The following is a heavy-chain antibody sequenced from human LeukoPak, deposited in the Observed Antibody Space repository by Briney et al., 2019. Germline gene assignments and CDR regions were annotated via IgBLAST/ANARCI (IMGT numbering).Heavy chain of an antibody. D-gene: IGHD3-10*01. J-gene: IGHJ4*02. V-gene: IGHV1-2*02. CDR2: INPNSGGT. CDR1: GYAFTGYY. Sequence: ASVKVSCKASGYAFTGYYMHWVRQAPGQGLEWMGWINPNSGGTNYAQKFQGRVTMTRDTSISTAYMELSRLRSDDTAVYYCARDIYYGSGSYPGDYWGQGILVTVSS. CDR3: ARDIYYGSGSYPGDY.